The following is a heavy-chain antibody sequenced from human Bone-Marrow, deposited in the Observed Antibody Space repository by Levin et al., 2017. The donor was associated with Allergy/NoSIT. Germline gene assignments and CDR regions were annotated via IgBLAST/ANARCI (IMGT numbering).Heavy chain of an antibody. Sequence: GESLKISCAASGFTFSSYGMHWVRQAPGKGLEWVAVISYDGSNKYYADSVKGRFTISRDNSKNTLYLQMNSLRAEDTAVYYCAKDPSIAVAMWDLYYFDYWGQGTLVTVSS. J-gene: IGHJ4*02. CDR3: AKDPSIAVAMWDLYYFDY. V-gene: IGHV3-30*18. CDR2: ISYDGSNK. D-gene: IGHD6-19*01. CDR1: GFTFSSYG.